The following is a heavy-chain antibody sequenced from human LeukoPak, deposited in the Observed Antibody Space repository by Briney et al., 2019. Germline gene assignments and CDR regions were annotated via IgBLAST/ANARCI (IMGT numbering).Heavy chain of an antibody. D-gene: IGHD6-19*01. CDR2: IYYSGST. CDR3: ARGIAVAGGFFDY. CDR1: GGSISSSSYY. V-gene: IGHV4-39*07. Sequence: PSETLSLTCTVSGGSISSSSYYWGWIRQPPGKGLEWIGSIYYSGSTYYNPSLKSRVTISVDTSKNQFSLKLSSVTAADTAVYYCARGIAVAGGFFDYRGQGTLVTVSS. J-gene: IGHJ4*02.